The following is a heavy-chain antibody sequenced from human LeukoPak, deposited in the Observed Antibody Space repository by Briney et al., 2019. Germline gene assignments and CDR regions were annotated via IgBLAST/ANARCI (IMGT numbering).Heavy chain of an antibody. J-gene: IGHJ4*02. Sequence: PSQTLSLTCIVSGGSISSGSYYWSWIRQPAGKGLEWIGRIYTTLSTNYNTSLESRVTVSIDTSTNQFSLKLTSVTAADTAVYSCADLWLNYWGQGTLVTVSS. CDR1: GGSISSGSYY. CDR2: IYTTLST. V-gene: IGHV4-61*02. D-gene: IGHD5-18*01. CDR3: ADLWLNY.